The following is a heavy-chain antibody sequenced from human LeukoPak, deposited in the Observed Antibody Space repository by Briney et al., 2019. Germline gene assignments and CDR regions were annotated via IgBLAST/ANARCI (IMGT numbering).Heavy chain of an antibody. V-gene: IGHV3-23*01. CDR1: GFTFSSYA. J-gene: IGHJ5*02. CDR3: AKANVVAAMADWFDP. D-gene: IGHD2-15*01. Sequence: GGSLRLSCAASGFTFSSYAMSWVRQAPGKGLEWVSAISGSGGSTYYADSVKGRFTIYRDNSKNTLYLQMNSLRAEDTAVYYCAKANVVAAMADWFDPWGQGTLVTVSS. CDR2: ISGSGGST.